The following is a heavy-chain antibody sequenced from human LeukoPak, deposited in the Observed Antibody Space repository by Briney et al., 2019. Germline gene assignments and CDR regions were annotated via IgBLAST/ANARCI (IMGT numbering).Heavy chain of an antibody. J-gene: IGHJ4*02. V-gene: IGHV3-30*04. CDR2: TSYDGNTK. CDR1: GFIFSNYA. CDR3: AKDSQSLNGYYTVGNFDF. Sequence: GGSLRLSCAASGFIFSNYAMHWVRQAPGKGLEWVTVTSYDGNTKHYADSVKGRFTISRDNSKNTLWLQMNSLRPEDSAVYFCAKDSQSLNGYYTVGNFDFWGQGTLVTVFS. D-gene: IGHD3-9*01.